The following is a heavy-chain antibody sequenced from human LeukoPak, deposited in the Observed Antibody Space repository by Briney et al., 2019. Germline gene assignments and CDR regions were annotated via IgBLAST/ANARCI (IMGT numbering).Heavy chain of an antibody. D-gene: IGHD2-15*01. Sequence: GRSLRLSCAASGFTFSSYAMHWVRQAPGKGLEWVAVISYDGTTKYYAQSVRGRFTISRDNSKNTLGLQMNSLRAEDTAVYYCAQEIKDRYCSGAQNCLFDSWGHGTLVTVSS. V-gene: IGHV3-30*04. CDR3: AQEIKDRYCSGAQNCLFDS. CDR2: ISYDGTTK. J-gene: IGHJ4*01. CDR1: GFTFSSYA.